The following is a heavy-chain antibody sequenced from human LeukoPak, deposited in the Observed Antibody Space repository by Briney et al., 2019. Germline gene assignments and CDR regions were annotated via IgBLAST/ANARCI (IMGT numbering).Heavy chain of an antibody. V-gene: IGHV3-43*01. CDR1: GFTFDDYT. J-gene: IGHJ4*02. CDR3: ARIETEGSSWYDVHYFDY. D-gene: IGHD6-13*01. Sequence: GSLRLSCAASGFTFDDYTMHWVRQAPGKGLEWVSLISWDGDNTYYADSVKGRLTISRDNSKNSLYLQMNSLRTEDTAMYYCARIETEGSSWYDVHYFDYWGRGTQVTVSS. CDR2: ISWDGDNT.